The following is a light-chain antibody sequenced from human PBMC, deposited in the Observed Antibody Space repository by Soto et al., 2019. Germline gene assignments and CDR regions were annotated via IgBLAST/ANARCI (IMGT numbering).Light chain of an antibody. CDR3: QQYGGSPFT. Sequence: EIVLTQSPGTLSLSPGEIATLSCRASQSVSVNSLAWYQQKGGQAPRLLIYAAYTMATGVPDRFSGSGSGTDFALTISRLETDDFAVYYCQQYGGSPFTFGPGTKVDIK. CDR2: AAY. CDR1: QSVSVNS. J-gene: IGKJ3*01. V-gene: IGKV3-20*01.